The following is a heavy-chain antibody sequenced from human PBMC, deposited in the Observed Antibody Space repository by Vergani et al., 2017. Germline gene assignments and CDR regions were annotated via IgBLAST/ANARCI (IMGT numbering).Heavy chain of an antibody. V-gene: IGHV1-69*01. CDR2: IIPIFGTA. CDR3: ARAHLEVTFGGVIDTYYFDY. D-gene: IGHD3-16*02. CDR1: GYTFTSYA. Sequence: QVQLVQSGSELKKPGASVKVSCKASGYTFTSYAMNWVRQAPGKGLEWMGGIIPIFGTANYAQKFQGRVTITADESTSTAYMELSSLRSEDPAVDYCARAHLEVTFGGVIDTYYFDYWGQGTLVTVSS. J-gene: IGHJ4*02.